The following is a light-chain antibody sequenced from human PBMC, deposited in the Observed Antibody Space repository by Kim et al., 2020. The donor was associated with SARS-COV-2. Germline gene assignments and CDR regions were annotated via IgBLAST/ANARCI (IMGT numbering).Light chain of an antibody. CDR2: DVS. Sequence: QSITLSCTGTGSDVGGYNSVTWYQQHPGKAPKLMIYDVSNRPSGVSNRFSGSKSGNTASLTISGLQTEDEADYYCSSYTTSSTSYVFGTGTKVTVL. J-gene: IGLJ1*01. CDR3: SSYTTSSTSYV. CDR1: GSDVGGYNS. V-gene: IGLV2-14*03.